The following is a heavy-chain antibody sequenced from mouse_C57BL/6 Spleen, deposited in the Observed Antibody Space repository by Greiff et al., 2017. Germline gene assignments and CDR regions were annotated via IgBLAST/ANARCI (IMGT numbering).Heavy chain of an antibody. Sequence: VKLQESGPELVKPGASVKISCKASGYAFSSSWMNWVKQRSGKGLEWIGRIYPGDGDTNYNGKFKGKATLTADKSSSTAYMQLSSLTSEDSAVYFCARRDYYGSSLDYWGQGTTLTVSS. CDR1: GYAFSSSW. V-gene: IGHV1-82*01. J-gene: IGHJ2*01. D-gene: IGHD1-1*01. CDR3: ARRDYYGSSLDY. CDR2: IYPGDGDT.